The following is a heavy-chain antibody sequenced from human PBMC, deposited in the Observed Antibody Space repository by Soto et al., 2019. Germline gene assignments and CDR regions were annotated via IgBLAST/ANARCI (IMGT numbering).Heavy chain of an antibody. CDR2: ISYDGSNK. Sequence: PGGSLRLSCAASGFTFSSYGMHWVRQAPGKGLEWVAVISYDGSNKYYADSVKGRFTISRDNSKNTLYLQMNSLRAEDTAVYYCAKLQFTQLAHYWGQGTLVTVSS. D-gene: IGHD6-13*01. V-gene: IGHV3-30*18. CDR3: AKLQFTQLAHY. J-gene: IGHJ4*02. CDR1: GFTFSSYG.